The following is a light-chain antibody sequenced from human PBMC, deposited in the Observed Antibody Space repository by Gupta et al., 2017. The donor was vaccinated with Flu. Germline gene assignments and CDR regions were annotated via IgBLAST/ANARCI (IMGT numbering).Light chain of an antibody. Sequence: TITSSGSSSDVGGYNFVSWYQPHPATPHNLMIYEVRNRTAVVASRFSVSKSGNTASLTISARQAEDEADYYCCSYIGGSAWVFGGGTKLTVL. V-gene: IGLV2-23*02. CDR3: CSYIGGSAWV. J-gene: IGLJ3*02. CDR1: SSDVGGYNF. CDR2: EVR.